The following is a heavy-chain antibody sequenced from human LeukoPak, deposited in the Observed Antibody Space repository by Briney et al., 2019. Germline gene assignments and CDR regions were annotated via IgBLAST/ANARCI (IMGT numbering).Heavy chain of an antibody. CDR2: INQSGDT. CDR3: ARSVSPYYDVTSADWVWVY. Sequence: SETLSLTYGVSGETFSGYYWSWLRPPSGKGLEWIGEINQSGDTNYNPSFESRVTMSVDASKKQFSLKVKSVTAADGAVYYCARSVSPYYDVTSADWVWVYWGQGSLVIISA. CDR1: GETFSGYY. D-gene: IGHD3-3*01. J-gene: IGHJ4*02. V-gene: IGHV4-34*01.